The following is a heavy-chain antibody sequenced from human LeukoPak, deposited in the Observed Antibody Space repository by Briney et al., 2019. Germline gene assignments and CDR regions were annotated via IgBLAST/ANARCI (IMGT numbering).Heavy chain of an antibody. CDR2: IYSGGST. V-gene: IGHV3-53*01. CDR3: ARGYCSGGSCYSIGWFDP. J-gene: IGHJ5*02. Sequence: GGSLRLPCAASGFTVSSNYMSWVRQAPGKGLEWVSVIYSGGSTYYADSVKGRFTISRDNSKNTLYLQMNSLRAEDTAVYYCARGYCSGGSCYSIGWFDPWGQGTLVTVSS. D-gene: IGHD2-15*01. CDR1: GFTVSSNY.